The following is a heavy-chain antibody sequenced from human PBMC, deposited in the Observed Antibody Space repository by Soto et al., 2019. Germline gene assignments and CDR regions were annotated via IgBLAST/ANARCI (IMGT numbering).Heavy chain of an antibody. CDR1: AGSISNYH. V-gene: IGHV4-59*01. J-gene: IGHJ5*02. Sequence: SETLSLTCSVPAGSISNYHWSWIRQPPGKGLEWIGYIFYTGKTNYNPSLKSRVTISLDTSNNQFSLRLDSVTAADTAVYYCARVLEVAGGFDPWGQGTLVTVSS. CDR3: ARVLEVAGGFDP. D-gene: IGHD2-15*01. CDR2: IFYTGKT.